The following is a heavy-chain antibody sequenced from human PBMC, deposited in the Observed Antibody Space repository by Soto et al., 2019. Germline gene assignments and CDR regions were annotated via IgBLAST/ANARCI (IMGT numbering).Heavy chain of an antibody. D-gene: IGHD3-10*01. J-gene: IGHJ4*02. CDR3: VGGQYYFDY. V-gene: IGHV3-30*03. Sequence: QVQLVESGGGVVQPGRSLRLSCAASGFPFSSYGMHWVREAPGKGLEWVAVISYDGSNKYYADSVKGRFTISRDNSASTLYLQMNSLRPEDTALYYCVGGQYYFDYRGQGT. CDR1: GFPFSSYG. CDR2: ISYDGSNK.